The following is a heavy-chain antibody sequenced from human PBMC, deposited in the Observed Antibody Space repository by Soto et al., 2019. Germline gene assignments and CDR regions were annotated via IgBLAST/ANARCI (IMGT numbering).Heavy chain of an antibody. CDR3: ARGYFYGDTFDY. CDR2: IYTSGGT. J-gene: IGHJ4*02. CDR1: GGSISSNY. Sequence: LSLTCTISGGSISSNYCNWIRQSAGRGLEWIGRIYTSGGTNYNPSLKSRVTMSVDTSKKQFSLNLSSVTAADTAVYYCARGYFYGDTFDYWGQGTVGPVSS. V-gene: IGHV4-4*07. D-gene: IGHD5-18*01.